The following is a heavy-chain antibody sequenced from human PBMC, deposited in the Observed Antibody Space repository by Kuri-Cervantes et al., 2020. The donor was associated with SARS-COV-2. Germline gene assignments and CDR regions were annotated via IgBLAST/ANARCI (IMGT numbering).Heavy chain of an antibody. CDR2: INPNSGGT. Sequence: AVKVSCKACGYTFTGYYMHWVRQAPGQGLEWMGWINPNSGGTNYAQKFQGRVTMTRDTSISTAYMELSRLRSDDTAVYYCARQGPRSGSKLHDSFDIWGQGTMVTVSS. CDR1: GYTFTGYY. CDR3: ARQGPRSGSKLHDSFDI. J-gene: IGHJ3*02. V-gene: IGHV1-2*02. D-gene: IGHD1-26*01.